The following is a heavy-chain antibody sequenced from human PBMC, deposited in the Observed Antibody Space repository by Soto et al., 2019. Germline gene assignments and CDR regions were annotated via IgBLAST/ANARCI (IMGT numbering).Heavy chain of an antibody. Sequence: EEQLAESGGGLVQPGGSLRLSCAASGFTFSNYEMNWVRQAPGKGPEWISYISSRGTVKHHADSVKGRFTISRDNAKNSLYLQMDRLRAEDTTIYYCTRYRWFDAWSKGTLVTVSS. D-gene: IGHD3-16*02. V-gene: IGHV3-48*03. CDR3: TRYRWFDA. J-gene: IGHJ5*02. CDR2: ISSRGTVK. CDR1: GFTFSNYE.